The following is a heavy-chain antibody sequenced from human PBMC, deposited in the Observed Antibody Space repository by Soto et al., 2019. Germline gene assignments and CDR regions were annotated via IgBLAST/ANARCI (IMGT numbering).Heavy chain of an antibody. CDR1: GGSISSGGYY. J-gene: IGHJ5*02. Sequence: QVQLQESGPGLVKPSQTLSLTCTVSGGSISSGGYYWSWIRPHPGKGLEWIGYIYYSGSTYYNPTLTRRVPTSVDTSKNQFSLKLTSVTAADTAVYYCARSVFPWGQGTLVTVSS. CDR3: ARSVFP. V-gene: IGHV4-31*03. CDR2: IYYSGST.